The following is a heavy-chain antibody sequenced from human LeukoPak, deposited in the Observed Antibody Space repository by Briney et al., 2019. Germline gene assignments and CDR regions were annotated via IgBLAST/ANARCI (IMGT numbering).Heavy chain of an antibody. CDR1: GFTFSSYG. V-gene: IGHV3-33*01. J-gene: IGHJ6*04. CDR2: IWYDGSNK. CDR3: ARDPYVLLWFGELLHHYYYYGMDV. D-gene: IGHD3-10*01. Sequence: GGSLRLSCAASGFTFSSYGMHWVRQAPGKGLEWVAVIWYDGSNKYYADSVKGRFTISRDNSKNTLYLQMNSLRAEDTAVYYCARDPYVLLWFGELLHHYYYYGMDVWGKGTTVTVSS.